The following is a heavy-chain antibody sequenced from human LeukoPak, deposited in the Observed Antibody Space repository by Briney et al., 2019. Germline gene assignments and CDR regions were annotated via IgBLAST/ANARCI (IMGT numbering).Heavy chain of an antibody. J-gene: IGHJ3*02. CDR1: GGSISSGGYY. Sequence: SETLSLTCTVSGGSISSGGYYWSWIRQHPGKGLEWIGYIYYSGSTYYNPSLKNRVTISVDTSKNQFSLKLSSVTAADTAVYYCARGDYYDSSGYLFDTDAFDIWGQGTMVTVSS. CDR2: IYYSGST. CDR3: ARGDYYDSSGYLFDTDAFDI. V-gene: IGHV4-31*03. D-gene: IGHD3-22*01.